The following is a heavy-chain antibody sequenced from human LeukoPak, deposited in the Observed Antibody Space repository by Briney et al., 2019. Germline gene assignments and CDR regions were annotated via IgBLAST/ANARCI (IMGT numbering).Heavy chain of an antibody. CDR3: ARDHQWLVLGYFDY. D-gene: IGHD6-19*01. Sequence: GGSLRLSCAASGLTFSSYAMHWVRQAPGKGLECVAVISYDGSNKYYADSVKGRFTTSRDNSKNTLYLQMNSLRAEDTAVYYCARDHQWLVLGYFDYWGQGTLVTVSS. V-gene: IGHV3-30-3*01. CDR2: ISYDGSNK. J-gene: IGHJ4*02. CDR1: GLTFSSYA.